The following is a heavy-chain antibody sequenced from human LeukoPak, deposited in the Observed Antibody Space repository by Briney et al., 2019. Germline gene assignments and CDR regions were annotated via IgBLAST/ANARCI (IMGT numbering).Heavy chain of an antibody. V-gene: IGHV3-30*02. Sequence: GGSLRLSCAASGFTFSSYGMSWVRQAPGKGLEWVAFIRYDGSNKYYADSVKGRFTISRDNSKNTLYLQMNSLRAEDTAVYYCAKDGGTMIVDLGYWGQGTLVTVSS. J-gene: IGHJ4*02. D-gene: IGHD3-22*01. CDR3: AKDGGTMIVDLGY. CDR1: GFTFSSYG. CDR2: IRYDGSNK.